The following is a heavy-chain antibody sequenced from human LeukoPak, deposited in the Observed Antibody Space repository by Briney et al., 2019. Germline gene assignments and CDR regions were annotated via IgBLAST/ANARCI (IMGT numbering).Heavy chain of an antibody. J-gene: IGHJ4*02. V-gene: IGHV3-7*03. Sequence: GGSLRLSCAASGFTFSSYWMRWVRQAPGKGLEWVANIKQDGSEKYYVDSVKGRFTISRDNAKNSLYLQMNSLRAEDTALYYCAKSSLGELSLSGVIDYWGQGTLVTVSS. CDR1: GFTFSSYW. D-gene: IGHD3-16*02. CDR2: IKQDGSEK. CDR3: AKSSLGELSLSGVIDY.